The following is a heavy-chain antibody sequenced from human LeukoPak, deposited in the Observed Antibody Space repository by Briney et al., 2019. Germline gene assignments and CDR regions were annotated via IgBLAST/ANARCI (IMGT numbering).Heavy chain of an antibody. J-gene: IGHJ3*02. CDR3: AREPVFKAFDI. D-gene: IGHD1-14*01. CDR1: GFTFSSYS. Sequence: GGSLRLSCAASGFTFSSYSMNWVRQVPGKGLVWVSRINSDGSSTIYADSVKGRFTISRDNTKNTLYLQMNSLRAEDTAVYYCAREPVFKAFDIWGQGTMVTVSS. CDR2: INSDGSST. V-gene: IGHV3-74*01.